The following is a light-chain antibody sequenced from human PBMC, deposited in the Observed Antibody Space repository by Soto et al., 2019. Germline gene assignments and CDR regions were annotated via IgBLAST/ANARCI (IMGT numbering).Light chain of an antibody. J-gene: IGLJ1*01. CDR2: GDN. V-gene: IGLV1-44*01. Sequence: QSVLTQPASVSGSPGQSITIYCTGTSGDVGGYKFVSWYQQLPGTAPKLLLYGDNQRPSGVPDRFSGSKSGTSASLAISGLQSEDEAHYYCASWDNSLNGLYVFGTGTKVTVL. CDR3: ASWDNSLNGLYV. CDR1: SGDVGGYKF.